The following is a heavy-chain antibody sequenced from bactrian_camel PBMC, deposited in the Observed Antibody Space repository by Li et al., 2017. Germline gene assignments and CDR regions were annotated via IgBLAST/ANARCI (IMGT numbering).Heavy chain of an antibody. CDR1: VGTIGRYC. V-gene: IGHV3S55*01. J-gene: IGHJ4*01. CDR2: IESDGST. Sequence: HVQLVESGGGSVQVGGSLRLSCVASVGTIGRYCMGWFRQIPDKEREGVAGIESDGSTSYADSVKGRFTVSQDSAKNMMYLQMNSLKPEDTAVYYCATGYRRTVVLTHEWGYNYWGQGTQVTVS. CDR3: ATGYRRTVVLTHEWGYNY. D-gene: IGHD2*01.